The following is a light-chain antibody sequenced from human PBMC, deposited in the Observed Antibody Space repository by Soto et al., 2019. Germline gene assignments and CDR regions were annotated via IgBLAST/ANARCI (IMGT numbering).Light chain of an antibody. J-gene: IGLJ3*02. CDR1: NIGSKS. Sequence: SYELTQPPSVSVAPGKTARITCGGNNIGSKSVHWYQQKPGQAPRLVISYDNDRPSGIPERFSGSDSGNTATLTSSRVEVGDEADYYCQVWDSSSDHVVFGGGTKLTVL. CDR2: YDN. V-gene: IGLV3-21*04. CDR3: QVWDSSSDHVV.